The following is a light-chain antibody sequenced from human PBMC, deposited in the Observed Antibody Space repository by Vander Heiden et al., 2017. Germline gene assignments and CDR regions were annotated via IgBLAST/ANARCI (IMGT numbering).Light chain of an antibody. CDR2: YTSDADK. CDR1: SDISVVTYR. CDR3: RIGYLNAWV. J-gene: IGLJ3*02. V-gene: IGLV5-45*03. Sequence: QAVLTQPSSLSASPGASASLTCTLRSDISVVTYRIFWYQQKPGSPPQYLLRYTSDADKQQGSGVPSRFSGSKDASAKAGILFISGLQHEEEADYYCRIGYLNAWVFGGGTRLTVL.